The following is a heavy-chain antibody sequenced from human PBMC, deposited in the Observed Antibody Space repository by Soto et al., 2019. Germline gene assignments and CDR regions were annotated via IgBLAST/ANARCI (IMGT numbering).Heavy chain of an antibody. V-gene: IGHV4-34*01. Sequence: TSETLSLTCAVYGGSFSGYYWSWIRQPPGKGLEWIGEINHSGSTNYNPSLKSRVTIPVDTSKNQFSLKLSSVTAADTAVYYCARVGIDCSSTSCYELDPWGQGTLVTVSS. CDR1: GGSFSGYY. CDR3: ARVGIDCSSTSCYELDP. J-gene: IGHJ5*02. D-gene: IGHD2-2*01. CDR2: INHSGST.